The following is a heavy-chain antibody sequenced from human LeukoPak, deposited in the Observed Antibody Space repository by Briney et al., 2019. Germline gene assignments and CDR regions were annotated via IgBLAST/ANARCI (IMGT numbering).Heavy chain of an antibody. Sequence: SETLSLTCAVYGGSFSGYYWSWIRQPPGKGLEWIGEINHSGSTNYNPSLKSRVTISVDTSKNQFSLKLSSVTAADTAVYYCARAPPSADCSSTSCYEAYWGQETLVTVSS. CDR2: INHSGST. V-gene: IGHV4-34*01. D-gene: IGHD2-2*01. J-gene: IGHJ4*02. CDR3: ARAPPSADCSSTSCYEAY. CDR1: GGSFSGYY.